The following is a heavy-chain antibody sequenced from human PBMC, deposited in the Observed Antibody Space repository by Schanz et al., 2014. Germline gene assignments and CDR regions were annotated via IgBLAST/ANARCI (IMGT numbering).Heavy chain of an antibody. Sequence: EVQLVESGGGLVKPGGSLRLSCAASGFTFSSYAMSWVRQAPGKGLEWVSAISGSGGSTYYADSVKGRFIISRDNSKNNSKNTLYVQMNSLGVEDTAVYYCARAFGGYDPAGALDYWGQGTLVTVSS. V-gene: IGHV3-23*04. CDR1: GFTFSSYA. CDR2: ISGSGGST. CDR3: ARAFGGYDPAGALDY. J-gene: IGHJ4*02. D-gene: IGHD5-12*01.